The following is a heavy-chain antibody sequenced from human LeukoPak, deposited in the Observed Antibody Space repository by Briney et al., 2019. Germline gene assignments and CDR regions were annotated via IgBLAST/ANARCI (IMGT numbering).Heavy chain of an antibody. V-gene: IGHV3-7*01. CDR3: ATSSYSSSSS. CDR2: INHDASEK. J-gene: IGHJ5*02. D-gene: IGHD6-6*01. CDR1: GLTFTNYW. Sequence: PGGSLRLSCTASGLTFTNYWMIWVRQAPGKGLEWVANINHDASEKYYVGSVEGRFTISRDNAKNSLFLHMNSLRAEDTGVYYCATSSYSSSSSWGQGTLVTVSS.